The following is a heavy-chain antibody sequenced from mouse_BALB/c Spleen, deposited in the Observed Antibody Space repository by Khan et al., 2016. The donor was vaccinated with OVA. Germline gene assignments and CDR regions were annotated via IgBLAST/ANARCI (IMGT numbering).Heavy chain of an antibody. CDR1: GYSFTGYF. V-gene: IGHV1-37*01. CDR2: INPYNGDT. Sequence: VQLKQSGPELVKPGASVKISCKASGYSFTGYFMNWVKQSHGKSLEWIGRINPYNGDTFYNQKFKGKATLTVDKSSSTAHMELLSLTSEDSAFYYCTDGYYRDAMDYWGQGTSVTVSS. J-gene: IGHJ4*01. CDR3: TDGYYRDAMDY. D-gene: IGHD2-3*01.